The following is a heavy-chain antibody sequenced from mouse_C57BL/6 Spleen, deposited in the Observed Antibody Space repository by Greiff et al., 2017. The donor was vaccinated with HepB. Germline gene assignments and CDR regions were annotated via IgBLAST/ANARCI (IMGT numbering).Heavy chain of an antibody. CDR2: INPYNGGT. CDR3: ARSDYRGGYFDV. J-gene: IGHJ1*03. D-gene: IGHD2-13*01. V-gene: IGHV1-19*01. Sequence: VQLQQSGPVLVKPGASVKMSCKASGYTFTDYYMNWVKQSHGKSLEWIGVINPYNGGTSYNQKFKGKATLTVDKSSSTAYMELNSLTSEDSAVYYCARSDYRGGYFDVWGTGTTVTVSS. CDR1: GYTFTDYY.